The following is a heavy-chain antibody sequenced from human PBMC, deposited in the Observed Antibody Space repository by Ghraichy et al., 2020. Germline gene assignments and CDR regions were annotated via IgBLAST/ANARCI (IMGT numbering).Heavy chain of an antibody. Sequence: GGSLRLSCAASGFTFSNAWMSWVRQAPGKGLEWVGRIKSKTDGGTTDYAAPVKGRFTISRDDSKNTLYLQMNSLKTEDTAVYYCTTENGIMITFGGVIVDAFDIWGQGTMVTVSS. CDR1: GFTFSNAW. V-gene: IGHV3-15*01. J-gene: IGHJ3*02. CDR3: TTENGIMITFGGVIVDAFDI. CDR2: IKSKTDGGTT. D-gene: IGHD3-16*02.